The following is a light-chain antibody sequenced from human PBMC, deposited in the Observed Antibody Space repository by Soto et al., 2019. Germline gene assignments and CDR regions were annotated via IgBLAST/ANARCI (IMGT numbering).Light chain of an antibody. J-gene: IGKJ1*01. V-gene: IGKV3-20*01. Sequence: EIVLTQSPATLSLSPGERATLSCRASQSVSRYLAWYQQKPGQAPRLLIYGASSRATGIPDRFSGSGSGTDFTLTISRLEPEDFAVYYCQQYGSLWTFGQGTKADIK. CDR3: QQYGSLWT. CDR1: QSVSRY. CDR2: GAS.